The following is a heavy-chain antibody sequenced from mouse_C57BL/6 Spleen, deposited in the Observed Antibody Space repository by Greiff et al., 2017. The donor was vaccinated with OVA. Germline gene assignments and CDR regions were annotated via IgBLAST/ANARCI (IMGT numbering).Heavy chain of an antibody. CDR2: IDPETGGT. CDR1: GYTFTDYE. J-gene: IGHJ3*01. Sequence: SGAELVRPGASVTLSCKASGYTFTDYEMHWVKQTPVHGLEWIGAIDPETGGTAYNQKFKGKAILTADKSSSTAYMELRSLTSEDSAVYYCSSMVTSSWFAYWGQGTLVTVSA. CDR3: SSMVTSSWFAY. D-gene: IGHD2-2*01. V-gene: IGHV1-15*01.